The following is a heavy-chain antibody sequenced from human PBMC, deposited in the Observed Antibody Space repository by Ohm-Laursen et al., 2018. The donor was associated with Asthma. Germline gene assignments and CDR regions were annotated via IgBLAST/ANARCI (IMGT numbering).Heavy chain of an antibody. CDR1: GFTFSSYG. J-gene: IGHJ6*02. V-gene: IGHV3-30*03. D-gene: IGHD1-1*01. CDR3: AVRTTSAGFDV. CDR2: ISYDGTNK. Sequence: SLRLSCAASGFTFSSYGMHWVRQAPGKGLEWVAVISYDGTNKYYGDSVKGRFTISRDNAKNSLYLQMNSLRAQDTAVYYCAVRTTSAGFDVWGQGTTVTVSS.